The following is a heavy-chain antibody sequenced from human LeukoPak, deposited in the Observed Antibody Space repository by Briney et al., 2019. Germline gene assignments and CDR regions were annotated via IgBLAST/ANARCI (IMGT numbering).Heavy chain of an antibody. J-gene: IGHJ6*03. CDR1: GFTFDNYG. V-gene: IGHV3-20*04. D-gene: IGHD5-24*01. CDR3: ARDLDGYNKFGGYYYYMDV. CDR2: INWNGGST. Sequence: PGGSLRLSCAASGFTFDNYGMSWVRQAPGKGLEWVSGINWNGGSTGYADSVKGRFTISRDNAKNSLYLQMNSLRAEDTALYYCARDLDGYNKFGGYYYYMDVWGKGTTVTVSS.